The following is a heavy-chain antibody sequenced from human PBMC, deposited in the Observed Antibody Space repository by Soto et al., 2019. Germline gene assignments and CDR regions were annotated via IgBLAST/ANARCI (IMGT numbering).Heavy chain of an antibody. J-gene: IGHJ6*02. CDR2: IGTAGDT. CDR1: GFTFSSYD. D-gene: IGHD5-18*01. Sequence: GGSLRLSCAASGFTFSSYDMHWVRQATGKGLEWVSAIGTAGDTYYPGSVKGRFTISRENAKNSLYLQMNSLRAEDTAVYYCARDLGYSYGRRGPAYGMDVWGQGTTVTVSS. CDR3: ARDLGYSYGRRGPAYGMDV. V-gene: IGHV3-13*01.